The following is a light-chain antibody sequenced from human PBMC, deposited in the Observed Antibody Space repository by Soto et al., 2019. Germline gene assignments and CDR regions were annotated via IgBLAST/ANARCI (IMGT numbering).Light chain of an antibody. CDR3: QQHYSTPHT. CDR2: WAS. V-gene: IGKV4-1*01. J-gene: IGKJ4*01. CDR1: QSVLYSSNNKNY. Sequence: DIAMTQSPASLAVSLGERATINCKSSQSVLYSSNNKNYLAWYQQKPGQPPKLLIYWASTRESGVPDRFSGSGSGTDFTLTISSLQAEDVAVYYCQQHYSTPHTFGGGTKVDIK.